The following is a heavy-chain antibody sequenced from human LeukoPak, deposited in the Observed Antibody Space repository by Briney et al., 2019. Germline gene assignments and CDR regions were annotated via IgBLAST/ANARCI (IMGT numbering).Heavy chain of an antibody. Sequence: GGSLRLSCAASGFTVSNNYMSWVRQAPGKGLEWVSIIYSGGSTHYADSVKGRFTISRDNSKNTVHLQMISLRAEDTAVYYCARDYYGSGSHYKGYYYYYYGMDVWGQGTTVTVSS. D-gene: IGHD3-10*01. CDR3: ARDYYGSGSHYKGYYYYYYGMDV. CDR1: GFTVSNNY. J-gene: IGHJ6*02. CDR2: IYSGGST. V-gene: IGHV3-53*01.